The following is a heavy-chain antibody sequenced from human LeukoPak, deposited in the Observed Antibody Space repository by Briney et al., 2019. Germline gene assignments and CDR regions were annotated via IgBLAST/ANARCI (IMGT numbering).Heavy chain of an antibody. CDR2: IWYDGSNK. J-gene: IGHJ3*02. V-gene: IGHV3-33*01. CDR1: GFTFSSYG. CDR3: ARDRYCSSTSCYMGAFDI. Sequence: GGSLRLSCAASGFTFSSYGMHWVRQAPGKGLEWVAVIWYDGSNKYYADSVKGRFTISRDNSKNTLYLQMNSPRAEDTAVYYCARDRYCSSTSCYMGAFDIWGQGTMVTVSS. D-gene: IGHD2-2*02.